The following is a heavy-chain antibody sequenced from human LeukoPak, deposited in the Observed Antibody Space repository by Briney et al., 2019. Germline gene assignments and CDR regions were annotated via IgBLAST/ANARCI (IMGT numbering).Heavy chain of an antibody. J-gene: IGHJ4*02. CDR1: GYTFTSYG. V-gene: IGHV1-18*04. D-gene: IGHD3-9*01. CDR3: ARNGGYDILTGYDFDY. CDR2: ISAYNGNT. Sequence: ASVKVSCKASGYTFTSYGISWVRQAPGQGLEWMGWISAYNGNTNYAQKLQGRVTMTTDTSTSTAYMELRSLRSDDTAVYYCARNGGYDILTGYDFDYWGQGTLVTLSS.